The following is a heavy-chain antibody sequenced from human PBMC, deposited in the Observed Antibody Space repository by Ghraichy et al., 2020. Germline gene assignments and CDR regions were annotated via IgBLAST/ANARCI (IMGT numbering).Heavy chain of an antibody. CDR1: GFTFSSYA. CDR3: AKAAYCSSTSCYHDDAFDI. D-gene: IGHD2-2*01. CDR2: ISGSGGST. V-gene: IGHV3-23*01. J-gene: IGHJ3*02. Sequence: GESLNISCAASGFTFSSYAMSWVRQAPGKGLEWVSAISGSGGSTYYADSVKGRFTISRDNSKNTLYLQMNSLRAEDTAVYYCAKAAYCSSTSCYHDDAFDIWGQGTMVTVSS.